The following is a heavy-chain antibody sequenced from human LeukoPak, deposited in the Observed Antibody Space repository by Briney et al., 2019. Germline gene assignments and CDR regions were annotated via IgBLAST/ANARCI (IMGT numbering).Heavy chain of an antibody. D-gene: IGHD6-6*01. Sequence: ASVKVSCKASGYTFTSYGISWVRQAPGQGLEWMGWISAYNGNTNYAQKLQGRVTMTTDTSTSTAYMELSSLRSEDTAVYYCARELAAYDAFDIWGQGTMVTVSS. CDR3: ARELAAYDAFDI. CDR2: ISAYNGNT. V-gene: IGHV1-18*01. CDR1: GYTFTSYG. J-gene: IGHJ3*02.